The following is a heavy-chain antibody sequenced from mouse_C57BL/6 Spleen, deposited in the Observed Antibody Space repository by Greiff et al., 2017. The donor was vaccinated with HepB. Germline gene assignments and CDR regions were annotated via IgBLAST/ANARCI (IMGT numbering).Heavy chain of an antibody. V-gene: IGHV1-18*01. Sequence: EVMLVESGPELVKPGASVKIPCKASGYTFTDYNMDWVKQSHGKSLEWIGDINPNNGGTIYNQKFKGKATLTVDKSSSTAYMELRSLTSEDTAVYYCARYGYYGSRRYFDVWGTGTTVTVSS. CDR3: ARYGYYGSRRYFDV. CDR2: INPNNGGT. CDR1: GYTFTDYN. J-gene: IGHJ1*03. D-gene: IGHD1-1*01.